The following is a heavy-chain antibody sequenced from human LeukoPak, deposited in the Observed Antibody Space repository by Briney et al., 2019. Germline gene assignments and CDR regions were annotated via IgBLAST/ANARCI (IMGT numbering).Heavy chain of an antibody. Sequence: PSETLSLTCTVSGGSLNSQYWSWIRQPAGKGVEWIGRLYVSGSTNYNPSLKSRVTISVEKSKNQFSLKRSSVTAADTAVYYITGSTVYSSYMDVWGKGTTVTVSS. J-gene: IGHJ6*03. V-gene: IGHV4-4*07. D-gene: IGHD4-11*01. CDR3: TGSTVYSSYMDV. CDR1: GGSLNSQY. CDR2: LYVSGST.